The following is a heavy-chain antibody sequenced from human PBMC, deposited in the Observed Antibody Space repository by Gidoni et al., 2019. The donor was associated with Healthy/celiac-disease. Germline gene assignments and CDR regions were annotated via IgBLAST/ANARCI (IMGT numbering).Heavy chain of an antibody. CDR3: QAVATREYFDY. Sequence: EVQLLESGGGLVQPGGSLRLSGAAPGFTFSSYAMSWVRQAPGKGLEWVSAISGSGGSTYYADSVKGRFTISRDNSKNTLYLQMNSLRAEDTAVYYCQAVATREYFDYWGQGTLVTVSS. J-gene: IGHJ4*02. CDR2: ISGSGGST. V-gene: IGHV3-23*01. D-gene: IGHD5-12*01. CDR1: GFTFSSYA.